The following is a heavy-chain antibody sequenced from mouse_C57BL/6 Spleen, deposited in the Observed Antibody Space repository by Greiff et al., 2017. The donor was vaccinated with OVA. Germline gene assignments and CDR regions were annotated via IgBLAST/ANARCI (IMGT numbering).Heavy chain of an antibody. CDR3: ASESAWCAY. J-gene: IGHJ3*01. CDR1: GYTFTDYY. CDR2: INPNNGGT. Sequence: EVQLQQSGPELVKPGASVKISCKASGYTFTDYYMNWVKQSHGKSLEWIGDINPNNGGTSYNQKFKGKATLTVDKSSSTAYMELRSLTSEDSAVYYCASESAWCAYWGQGTLVTVSA. V-gene: IGHV1-26*01.